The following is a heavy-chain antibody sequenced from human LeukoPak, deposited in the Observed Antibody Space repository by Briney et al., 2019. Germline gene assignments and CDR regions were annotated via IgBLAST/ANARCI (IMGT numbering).Heavy chain of an antibody. CDR2: INPNSGGT. CDR3: ARDTELAVSGTFALHPKFDY. CDR1: GYTFTGYY. D-gene: IGHD6-19*01. Sequence: ASVKVSCKASGYTFTGYYMHWVRQAPGQGLEWMGWINPNSGGTNYAQRFRGRVTMTRDTSISTAYMELSRLRSDDTAVYYCARDTELAVSGTFALHPKFDYWGQGTLVTVSS. J-gene: IGHJ4*02. V-gene: IGHV1-2*02.